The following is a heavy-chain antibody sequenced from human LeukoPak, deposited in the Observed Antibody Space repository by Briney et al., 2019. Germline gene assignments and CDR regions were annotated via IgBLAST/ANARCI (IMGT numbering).Heavy chain of an antibody. CDR3: ARVRHCSSTSCYPFDP. CDR2: INPNSGGT. CDR1: GYTFTGYY. D-gene: IGHD2-2*01. J-gene: IGHJ5*02. Sequence: ASVKVSCKASGYTFTGYYMHWVRQAPGQGLEWMGRINPNSGGTNYAQKFQGRVTMTRDTSISTAYMELSRLRSDDTAVYYCARVRHCSSTSCYPFDPRGQGTLVTVSS. V-gene: IGHV1-2*06.